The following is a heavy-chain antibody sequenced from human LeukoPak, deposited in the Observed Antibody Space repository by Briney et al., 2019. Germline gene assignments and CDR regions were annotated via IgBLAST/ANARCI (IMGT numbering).Heavy chain of an antibody. CDR2: ISGSGGST. CDR1: GFTFSSYA. D-gene: IGHD3-10*01. J-gene: IGHJ4*02. CDR3: ARGREGSWSFDY. V-gene: IGHV3-23*01. Sequence: GGSLRLSCAASGFTFSSYAMSWVRQAPGKGLEWVSAISGSGGSTYYADSVKGRFTISRDNSKNTLYLQMNSLRAEDTAVYYCARGREGSWSFDYWGQGTLVTVSS.